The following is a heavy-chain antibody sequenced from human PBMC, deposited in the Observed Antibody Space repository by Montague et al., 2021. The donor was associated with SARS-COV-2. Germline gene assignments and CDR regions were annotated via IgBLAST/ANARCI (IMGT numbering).Heavy chain of an antibody. CDR3: ARGRAARSITIFGVVNPAIRYYYYMDV. J-gene: IGHJ6*03. CDR2: INGSGST. V-gene: IGHV4-34*01. Sequence: SETLSLTCAVYGGSFSGYYWSWIRQPPGEGLEWIGEINGSGSTYYNPSLKSRVTISVDTSKNQFSLKLSSVTAAETAVYYCARGRAARSITIFGVVNPAIRYYYYMDVWGKGTTVTVSS. CDR1: GGSFSGYY. D-gene: IGHD3-3*01.